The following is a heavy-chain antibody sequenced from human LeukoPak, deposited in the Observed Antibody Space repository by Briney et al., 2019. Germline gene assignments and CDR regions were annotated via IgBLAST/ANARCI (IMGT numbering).Heavy chain of an antibody. CDR1: GYTLTELS. V-gene: IGHV1-24*01. CDR2: FDPEDGET. Sequence: ASVKVSCKVSGYTLTELSMHWVRQSPGKGLEWMGGFDPEDGETIYAQKFQGRVTMTEDTSTDTAYMELSSLRSEDTAVYYCATGNDLELRDEPYYMDVWGKGTTVTVSS. CDR3: ATGNDLELRDEPYYMDV. D-gene: IGHD1-7*01. J-gene: IGHJ6*03.